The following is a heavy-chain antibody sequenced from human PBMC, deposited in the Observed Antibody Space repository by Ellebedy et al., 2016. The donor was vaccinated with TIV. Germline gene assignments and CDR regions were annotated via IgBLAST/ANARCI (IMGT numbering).Heavy chain of an antibody. J-gene: IGHJ4*02. Sequence: SLKISXAASGFTFDDYAMHWVRQAPGKGLEWVSGISWRGHYIGYADSVRGRFTISRDNAKSSFYLQMNSLRIEDTAVYYCTKDLLRGIWGGSGRDYWGQGTLVTVSS. CDR2: ISWRGHYI. D-gene: IGHD7-27*01. V-gene: IGHV3-9*01. CDR1: GFTFDDYA. CDR3: TKDLLRGIWGGSGRDY.